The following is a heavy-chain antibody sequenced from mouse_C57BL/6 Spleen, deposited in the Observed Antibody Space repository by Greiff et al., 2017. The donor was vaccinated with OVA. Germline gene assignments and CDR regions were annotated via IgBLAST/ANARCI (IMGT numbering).Heavy chain of an antibody. CDR2: IDPNSGGN. Sequence: QVQLQQPGAELVKPGASVKLSCKASGYTFTSYWMHWVKQRPGRGLEWIGRIDPNSGGNKYNEKFKSKATLTVDKPSSTAYMQLSSLTSEDSAVYYCARSRGSDYGSSPPYSLDYWGQGTTLTVSS. V-gene: IGHV1-72*01. CDR3: ARSRGSDYGSSPPYSLDY. J-gene: IGHJ2*01. CDR1: GYTFTSYW. D-gene: IGHD1-1*01.